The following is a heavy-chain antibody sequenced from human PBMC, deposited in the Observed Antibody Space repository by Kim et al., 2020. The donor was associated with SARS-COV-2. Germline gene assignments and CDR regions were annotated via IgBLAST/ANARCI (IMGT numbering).Heavy chain of an antibody. CDR3: AKGKNWNYGDYFDY. V-gene: IGHV3-23*01. J-gene: IGHJ4*02. Sequence: APVKARVPISRDKSKNTLYLQMNSLGAADTAVYYCAKGKNWNYGDYFDYWGQGTLVTVSS. D-gene: IGHD1-7*01.